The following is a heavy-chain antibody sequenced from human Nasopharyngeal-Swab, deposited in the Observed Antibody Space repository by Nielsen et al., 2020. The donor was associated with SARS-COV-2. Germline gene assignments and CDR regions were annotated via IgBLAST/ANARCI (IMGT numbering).Heavy chain of an antibody. Sequence: WVRQAPGQGLEWMGIINPSGGSTGYAQKFQGRVTMTRDTSTSTVYMELSSLRSEDTAVYYCARVFSGNYYQFDYWGQGTLVTVSS. D-gene: IGHD1-26*01. CDR3: ARVFSGNYYQFDY. J-gene: IGHJ4*02. CDR2: INPSGGST. V-gene: IGHV1-46*01.